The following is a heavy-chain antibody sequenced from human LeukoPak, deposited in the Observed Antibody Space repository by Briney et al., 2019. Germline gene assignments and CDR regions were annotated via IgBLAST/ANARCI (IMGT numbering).Heavy chain of an antibody. CDR3: ARERGYDSSGYYSTNWFDP. V-gene: IGHV3-21*01. CDR1: GFTFSTYN. Sequence: GGSLRLSCEASGFTFSTYNMNWVRQAPGKRLEWVSSITSSSSYAFYADSVKGRFTISRDNAKSSLYLQMNNLRAEDTAVYYCARERGYDSSGYYSTNWFDPWGQGTLVTVSS. D-gene: IGHD3-22*01. J-gene: IGHJ5*02. CDR2: ITSSSSYA.